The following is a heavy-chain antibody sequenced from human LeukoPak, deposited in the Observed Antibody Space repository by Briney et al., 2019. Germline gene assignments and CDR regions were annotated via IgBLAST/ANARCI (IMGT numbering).Heavy chain of an antibody. Sequence: GGSLRLSCVASGFTFTSYVMSWVRQAPGKGLEWVSSISSSSSYIYYADSVKGRFTISRDNAKNSLYLQMNSLRAEDTAVYYCARGGFIVGATTSWGQGTLVTVSS. CDR3: ARGGFIVGATTS. D-gene: IGHD1-26*01. CDR2: ISSSSSYI. CDR1: GFTFTSYV. V-gene: IGHV3-21*01. J-gene: IGHJ4*02.